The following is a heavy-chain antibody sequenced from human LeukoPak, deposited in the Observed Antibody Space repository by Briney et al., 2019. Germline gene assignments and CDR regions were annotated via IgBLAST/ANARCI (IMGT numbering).Heavy chain of an antibody. Sequence: SETLSLTCTVSGGSISSGGYCWSWIRQHPGKGLEWIGYIYYSGSTYYNPSLKSRVTISVDTSKNQFSLKLSSVTAADTAVYYCATGFYDILTGYYGGFDYWGQGTLVTVSS. V-gene: IGHV4-31*03. D-gene: IGHD3-9*01. CDR2: IYYSGST. CDR1: GGSISSGGYC. CDR3: ATGFYDILTGYYGGFDY. J-gene: IGHJ4*02.